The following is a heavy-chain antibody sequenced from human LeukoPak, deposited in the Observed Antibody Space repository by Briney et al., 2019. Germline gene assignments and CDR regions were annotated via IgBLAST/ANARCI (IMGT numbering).Heavy chain of an antibody. J-gene: IGHJ4*02. CDR1: GFPFVTYW. Sequence: GGSLRLSCAASGFPFVTYWMHWVRQAPGKGLVWVSHLNTDGSSPTYGDSAKGRFTVSRDNAKSTLFLQLNSLRVEDTAVYYCARGTAEPAGIGYWGQGTLVTVSS. CDR2: LNTDGSSP. D-gene: IGHD2-2*01. V-gene: IGHV3-74*01. CDR3: ARGTAEPAGIGY.